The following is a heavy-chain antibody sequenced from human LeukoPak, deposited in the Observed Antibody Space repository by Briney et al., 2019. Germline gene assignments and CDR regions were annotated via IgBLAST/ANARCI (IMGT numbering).Heavy chain of an antibody. CDR1: GGSISSGSYY. D-gene: IGHD3-3*01. CDR2: IYTSGST. V-gene: IGHV4-61*02. J-gene: IGHJ4*02. CDR3: ARGLHGGFLEWPNDY. Sequence: PSETLSLTCTVSGGSISSGSYYWSWIRQPAGKGLEWIGRIYTSGSTNYNPSLKSRVTISVDTSKNQFSLKLSSVTAADTAVYYCARGLHGGFLEWPNDYWGQGTLVTVSS.